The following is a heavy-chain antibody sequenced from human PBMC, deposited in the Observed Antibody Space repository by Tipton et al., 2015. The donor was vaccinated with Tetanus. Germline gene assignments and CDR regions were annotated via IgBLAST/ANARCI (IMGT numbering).Heavy chain of an antibody. CDR2: ISNGNP. D-gene: IGHD5-24*01. Sequence: GLVKPSETLSLTCTVSRGPISSYYWSWIRQPAGKGLEWIGHISNGNPDYSPSLKNRVTLSVDLSKNEFSLKLRSVTAADTGVYYCARGITDGYNRRFDYWGRGTLVAVSP. CDR3: ARGITDGYNRRFDY. J-gene: IGHJ4*02. V-gene: IGHV4-4*07. CDR1: RGPISSYY.